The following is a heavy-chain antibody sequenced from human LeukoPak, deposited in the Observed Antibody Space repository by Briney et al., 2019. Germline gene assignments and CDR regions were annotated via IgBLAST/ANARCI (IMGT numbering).Heavy chain of an antibody. Sequence: ASVTVSCKASGYTFTGYYMHWVRQAPGQGLEWMGRINPNSGGTNYAQKFQGWVTMTRDTSISTAYMELSRLRSDDTAVYYCAREGEQWELRYGMDVWGQGTTVTVSS. D-gene: IGHD1-26*01. CDR2: INPNSGGT. J-gene: IGHJ6*02. V-gene: IGHV1-2*04. CDR3: AREGEQWELRYGMDV. CDR1: GYTFTGYY.